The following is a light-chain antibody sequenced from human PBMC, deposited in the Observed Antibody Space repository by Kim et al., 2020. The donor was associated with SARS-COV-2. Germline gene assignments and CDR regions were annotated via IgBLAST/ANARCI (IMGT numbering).Light chain of an antibody. J-gene: IGLJ2*01. CDR3: QVWDSNTVI. Sequence: SYELTQPLSVSVALGQTAKITCGGNNIGGKHVHWYQQKPGQAPVTVIYKKNNMPSGIPERFSGSNSGNAATLSISRVQVGDEAVYFCQVWDSNTVIFGGGTKLTVL. V-gene: IGLV3-9*01. CDR2: KKN. CDR1: NIGGKH.